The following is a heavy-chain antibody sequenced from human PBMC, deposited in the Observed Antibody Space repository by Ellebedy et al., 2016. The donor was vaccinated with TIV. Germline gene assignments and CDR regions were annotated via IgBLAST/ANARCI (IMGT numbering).Heavy chain of an antibody. CDR2: IRSNSYCGTT. CDR3: SRDGLAVAAPIDY. V-gene: IGHV3-49*03. J-gene: IGHJ4*02. D-gene: IGHD6-19*01. CDR1: GFTFGDYA. Sequence: GESLKISCTSSGFTFGDYAMGWFRQAPGKGLEWVGFIRSNSYCGTTEYASSVKGRFTISRYDSKSIAYLQMNSLKTEDTAVYYCSRDGLAVAAPIDYWGQGALVTVSS.